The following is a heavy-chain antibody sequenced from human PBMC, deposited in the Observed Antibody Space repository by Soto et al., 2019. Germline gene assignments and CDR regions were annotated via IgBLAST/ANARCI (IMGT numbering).Heavy chain of an antibody. V-gene: IGHV1-18*01. Sequence: ASVKVSCKASGYTFTSYGISWLRQAPGQGLEWMGWISAYNGNTNYAQKLQGRVTMTTDISTSTAYMELRSLRSDDTAVYYCARFAGYSSGWYFIYWGQGTLVTVSS. CDR3: ARFAGYSSGWYFIY. CDR1: GYTFTSYG. CDR2: ISAYNGNT. D-gene: IGHD6-19*01. J-gene: IGHJ4*02.